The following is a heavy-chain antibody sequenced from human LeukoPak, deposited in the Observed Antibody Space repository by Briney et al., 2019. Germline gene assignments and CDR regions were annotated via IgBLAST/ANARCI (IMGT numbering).Heavy chain of an antibody. V-gene: IGHV4-39*07. CDR2: IYYSGTT. J-gene: IGHJ4*02. Sequence: PSETLSLTCAVSGDSISSSSYYWGCIRQPPGKGLEWIGSIYYSGTTYYNPSLKSRVTISVDTSKNQFSLKLSTVTAADTAVYYCARKDGDYWGQGTLVTVSS. CDR1: GDSISSSSYY. CDR3: ARKDGDY.